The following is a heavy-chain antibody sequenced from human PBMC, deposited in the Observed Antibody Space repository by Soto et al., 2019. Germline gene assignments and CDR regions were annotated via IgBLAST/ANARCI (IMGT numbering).Heavy chain of an antibody. V-gene: IGHV3-48*02. D-gene: IGHD3-22*01. CDR2: ISSSSSTI. Sequence: GGSLRLSCAASGFTFTSYSMNWVRQTPGKGLEWVSYISSSSSTIYYADSVKGRFTISRDNAKNSLYLQMNSLRDEDTAVYYCARDDSSGYNFFDYWGQGTQVTVSS. J-gene: IGHJ4*02. CDR3: ARDDSSGYNFFDY. CDR1: GFTFTSYS.